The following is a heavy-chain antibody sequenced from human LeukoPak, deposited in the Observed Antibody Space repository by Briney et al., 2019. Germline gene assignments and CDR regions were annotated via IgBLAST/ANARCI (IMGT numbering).Heavy chain of an antibody. D-gene: IGHD6-13*01. CDR1: GFTFSSYA. CDR2: ISGSGGST. J-gene: IGHJ4*02. Sequence: GGSLRLSCAASGFTFSSYAMSWVRQAPGKGLEWVSAISGSGGSTYYADSVKGRFTISRDNSKNTLYLQMNSLRAEDTAVYCCANDPVIAAAGTPDYWGQGTLVTVSS. CDR3: ANDPVIAAAGTPDY. V-gene: IGHV3-23*01.